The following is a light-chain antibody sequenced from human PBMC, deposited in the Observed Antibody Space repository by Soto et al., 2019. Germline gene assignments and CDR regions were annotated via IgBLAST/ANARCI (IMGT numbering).Light chain of an antibody. CDR1: SSDVGGYNY. J-gene: IGLJ1*01. CDR2: AVS. Sequence: QSVLTQPASVSGSPGQSITISCTGTSSDVGGYNYVSWYQQHPGKAPKLMIYAVSKRPSGVSNRFSGSKSGNTATLTISGLQAEDEADYSCCSYTVSGTYVFGTGTKLTVL. CDR3: CSYTVSGTYV. V-gene: IGLV2-14*01.